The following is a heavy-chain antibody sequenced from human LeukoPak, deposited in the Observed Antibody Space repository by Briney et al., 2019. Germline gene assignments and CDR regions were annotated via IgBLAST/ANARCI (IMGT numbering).Heavy chain of an antibody. CDR1: GFTFRDAA. CDR3: ARDIELST. Sequence: GGSLRLSCAASGFTFRDAAMTWVRQAPGKGLEWVSLIASSGLNTYYADSVRGRFTISRDDSKSTLSLQMNSLRVEDTAIYYCARDIELSTWGLGTLVTVSS. D-gene: IGHD5-12*01. J-gene: IGHJ3*01. CDR2: IASSGLNT. V-gene: IGHV3-23*01.